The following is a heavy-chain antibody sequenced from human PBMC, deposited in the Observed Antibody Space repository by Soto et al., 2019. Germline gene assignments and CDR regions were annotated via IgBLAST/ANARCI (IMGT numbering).Heavy chain of an antibody. CDR2: IYPGDSDT. J-gene: IGHJ4*02. CDR1: GYRFANLW. V-gene: IGHV5-51*01. CDR3: ARLGIAADY. D-gene: IGHD6-13*01. Sequence: GESLKISCKGSGYRFANLWIGWVRQMPGKGLEWMGIIYPGDSDTRYSPSFQGQVTISADKSISTAYLQWSSLKAPDTAMYYCARLGIAADYWGQGTLVTVSS.